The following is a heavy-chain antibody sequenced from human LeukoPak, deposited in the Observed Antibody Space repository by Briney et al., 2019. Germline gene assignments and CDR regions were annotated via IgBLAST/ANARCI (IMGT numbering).Heavy chain of an antibody. CDR1: GYSFTTYW. D-gene: IGHD1-26*01. CDR3: ARRMFSGSYPNFDF. V-gene: IGHV5-51*01. J-gene: IGHJ4*02. Sequence: GESPKISCKGSGYSFTTYWIGWVRQMPGKGLEWMGIIYPGDSDTKYSPSFQGQVTIPADKSISTAYLQWSSLKASDTAMYYYARRMFSGSYPNFDFWGQGTLVTVSS. CDR2: IYPGDSDT.